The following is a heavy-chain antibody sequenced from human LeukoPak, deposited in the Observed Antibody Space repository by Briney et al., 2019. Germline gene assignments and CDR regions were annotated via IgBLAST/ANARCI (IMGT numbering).Heavy chain of an antibody. CDR2: ISGDGGST. D-gene: IGHD3-10*01. Sequence: GGSLRLSCAASGFTFDDYAMHWVRQAPGKGLEWVSLISGDGGSTYYADSVKGRFTISRDNSKNSLYLQMSSLRTEDTALYYCAKAPWGSYYTITVGFDYWGQGTLVTVSS. CDR1: GFTFDDYA. V-gene: IGHV3-43*02. CDR3: AKAPWGSYYTITVGFDY. J-gene: IGHJ4*02.